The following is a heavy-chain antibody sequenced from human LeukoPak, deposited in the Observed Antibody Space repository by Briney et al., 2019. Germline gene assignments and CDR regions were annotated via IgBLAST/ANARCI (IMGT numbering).Heavy chain of an antibody. CDR1: GGSISGYY. CDR2: IYYDGNT. Sequence: SETLSLTCSVSGGSISGYYWNWIRQPPGRGLEWIGYIYYDGNTNYSPSVKSRVTISVDTSKNQFSLKLSSVTAADTAVYYCARGGEFDYWGQGTLVTVSS. J-gene: IGHJ4*02. CDR3: ARGGEFDY. D-gene: IGHD3-16*01. V-gene: IGHV4-59*08.